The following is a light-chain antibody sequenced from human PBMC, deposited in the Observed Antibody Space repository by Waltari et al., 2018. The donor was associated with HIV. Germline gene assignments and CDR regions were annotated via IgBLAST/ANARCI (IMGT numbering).Light chain of an antibody. Sequence: IVLTQSPGPLSLSPGERATLSCRASQSVSSSYLAWSQQKPGQAPRLRIYGASSRATGIPDRFSGSGSGTDFTLTISRLEPEDFAVYYCQQYGSSPLYSFGQGTKLEIK. CDR1: QSVSSSY. V-gene: IGKV3-20*01. J-gene: IGKJ2*03. CDR3: QQYGSSPLYS. CDR2: GAS.